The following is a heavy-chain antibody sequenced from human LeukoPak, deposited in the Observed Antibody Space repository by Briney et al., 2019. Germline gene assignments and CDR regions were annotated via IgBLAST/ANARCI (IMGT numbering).Heavy chain of an antibody. CDR2: ISYDGSNK. CDR3: AIRPDY. V-gene: IGHV3-30*03. CDR1: GFTFSSYG. Sequence: GGSLRLSCAASGFTFSSYGMHWVRQAPGKGLEWVAVISYDGSNKYYADSVKGRFTISRDNSKNTLYLQMNSLRAEDTAVYYCAIRPDYWGQGILVTVSS. J-gene: IGHJ4*02.